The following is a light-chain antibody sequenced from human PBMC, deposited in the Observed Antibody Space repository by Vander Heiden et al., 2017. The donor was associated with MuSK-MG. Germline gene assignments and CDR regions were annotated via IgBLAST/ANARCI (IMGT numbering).Light chain of an antibody. V-gene: IGKV1-5*03. J-gene: IGKJ1*01. CDR2: KAS. CDR1: QIISSW. Sequence: DIQMTQSPSTLSASVGDRVTITCRASQIISSWLAWYQQQPGKAPKLLIYKASSLESGVPSRFSGSGSATEFTLTISSLQPDYFATYYCQQYNRYSWTFGQGTKVEIK. CDR3: QQYNRYSWT.